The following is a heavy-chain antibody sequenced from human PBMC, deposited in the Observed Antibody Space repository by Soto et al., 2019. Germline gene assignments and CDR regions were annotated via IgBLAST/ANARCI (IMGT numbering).Heavy chain of an antibody. D-gene: IGHD6-13*01. CDR1: GGSISSSSYY. Sequence: QLQLQESGPGLVKPSETLSLTCTVSGGSISSSSYYWGWIRQPPGKGLEWIGSIYYSGSTYYNPSLKSRVTISVDTSKNQFSLKLSSVTAAGTAVYYCARLGVSSWYSEYYYGMDVWGQGTTVTVSS. J-gene: IGHJ6*02. CDR2: IYYSGST. V-gene: IGHV4-39*01. CDR3: ARLGVSSWYSEYYYGMDV.